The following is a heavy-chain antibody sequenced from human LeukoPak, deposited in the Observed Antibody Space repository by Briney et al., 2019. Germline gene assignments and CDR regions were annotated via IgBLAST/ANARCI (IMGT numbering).Heavy chain of an antibody. Sequence: PGGSLRLSCAASGFTFSSYAMSRVRQAPGKGLEWVSAINSGGPTYYADSVKGRFTISRDNAKNSLYLQMNSLRDEDTALYYCARVPYSTGAFDYWGQGTLVTVSS. CDR1: GFTFSSYA. J-gene: IGHJ4*02. CDR2: INSGGPT. V-gene: IGHV3-23*01. CDR3: ARVPYSTGAFDY. D-gene: IGHD6-19*01.